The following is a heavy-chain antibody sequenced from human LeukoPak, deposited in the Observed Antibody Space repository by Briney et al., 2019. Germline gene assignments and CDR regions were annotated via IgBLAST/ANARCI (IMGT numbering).Heavy chain of an antibody. Sequence: GGSLRLSCAASGFTVSNNYMSWIRQAPGKGLEWVSYISSSSSYTNYADSVKGRFTISRDNAKNSLYLQMNSLRAEDTAVYYCARRPDGEIDYWGQGTLVTVSS. J-gene: IGHJ4*02. CDR1: GFTVSNNY. CDR3: ARRPDGEIDY. D-gene: IGHD4-17*01. V-gene: IGHV3-11*06. CDR2: ISSSSSYT.